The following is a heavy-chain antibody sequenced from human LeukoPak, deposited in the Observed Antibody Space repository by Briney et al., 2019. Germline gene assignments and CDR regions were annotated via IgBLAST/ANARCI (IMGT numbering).Heavy chain of an antibody. Sequence: GASVKVSCKASGYTFTSYGISWVRQAPGQGLEWMGWISAYNGNTNYAQKLQGRVTMTTDTSTSTAYMELRSLRSDDTAVYYCAREASIAARPRQNFDYWGQGTLVTVSS. J-gene: IGHJ4*02. CDR2: ISAYNGNT. V-gene: IGHV1-18*01. CDR3: AREASIAARPRQNFDY. CDR1: GYTFTSYG. D-gene: IGHD6-6*01.